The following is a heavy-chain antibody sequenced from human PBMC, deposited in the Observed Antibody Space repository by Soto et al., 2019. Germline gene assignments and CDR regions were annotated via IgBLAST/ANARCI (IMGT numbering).Heavy chain of an antibody. CDR1: GGTSSNFV. J-gene: IGHJ6*02. CDR3: ARPKRSGYDRGDSYYHTMDV. V-gene: IGHV1-69*06. D-gene: IGHD2-21*02. Sequence: QMQLVQSGAEVKKSGSSVKVSCKASGGTSSNFVITWVRQVPGQGLEWLGGILPRFGGVKYEQKLQDRLTITADRTTNTTAMELGSLRPDDTAVYYCARPKRSGYDRGDSYYHTMDVWGHGTTVTVS. CDR2: ILPRFGGV.